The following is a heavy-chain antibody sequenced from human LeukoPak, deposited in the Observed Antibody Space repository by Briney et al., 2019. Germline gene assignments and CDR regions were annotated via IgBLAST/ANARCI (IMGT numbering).Heavy chain of an antibody. CDR1: GGSISTYY. CDR2: IYYSGST. Sequence: PSETLSLTCTVSGGSISTYYWNWIRQPPGKGLEWIGYIYYSGSTNYNPSLTGRVTISVDTSKNQFSLTLSSVTAADTAVYYCAREYNYYDSSGWDAFEIWGQGTMVTVSS. V-gene: IGHV4-59*01. J-gene: IGHJ3*02. CDR3: AREYNYYDSSGWDAFEI. D-gene: IGHD3-22*01.